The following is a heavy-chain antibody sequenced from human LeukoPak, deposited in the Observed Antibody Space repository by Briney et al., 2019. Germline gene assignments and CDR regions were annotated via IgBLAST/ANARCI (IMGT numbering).Heavy chain of an antibody. CDR2: INHSGST. CDR3: ARGHDGLIAARQRDYYYYGMDV. J-gene: IGHJ6*02. V-gene: IGHV4-34*01. D-gene: IGHD6-6*01. CDR1: GGSFSGYY. Sequence: PSETLSLTCAVYGGSFSGYYWSWIRQPPGKGLEWSGEINHSGSTNYNPSLKSRVTISVDTSKNQFSLKLSSVTAADTAVYYCARGHDGLIAARQRDYYYYGMDVWGQGTTVTVSS.